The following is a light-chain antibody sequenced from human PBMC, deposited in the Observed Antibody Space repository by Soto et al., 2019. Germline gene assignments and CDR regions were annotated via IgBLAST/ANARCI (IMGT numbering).Light chain of an antibody. Sequence: QSALTQPASVSGSPGQSITISWTGTNSDVGAYSYVSWYQLHPGKAPKLIIYEVSNRPSGVSNHFSGSKSGNTASLTISGLQAEDEADYYCISYTSSNTWVFGGGTKLTDL. CDR3: ISYTSSNTWV. V-gene: IGLV2-14*01. CDR2: EVS. CDR1: NSDVGAYSY. J-gene: IGLJ3*02.